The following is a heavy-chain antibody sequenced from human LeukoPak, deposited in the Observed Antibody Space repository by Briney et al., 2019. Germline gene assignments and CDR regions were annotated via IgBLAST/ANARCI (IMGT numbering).Heavy chain of an antibody. J-gene: IGHJ6*03. D-gene: IGHD5-24*01. CDR2: FYYSGST. V-gene: IGHV4-59*01. CDR3: ARASFVPEMATYYYMDV. Sequence: RQPPGKGLEGIGYFYYSGSTNYNPSLKSRVTISVDTSKNQFSLELSSVTAADTAVYYCARASFVPEMATYYYMDVWGKGTTVTVSS.